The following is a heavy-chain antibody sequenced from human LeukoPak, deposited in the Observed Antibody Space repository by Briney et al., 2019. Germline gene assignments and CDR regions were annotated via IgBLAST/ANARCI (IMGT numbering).Heavy chain of an antibody. Sequence: ASVKVSCKASGYTFTNYGISWVRQAPGQGLEWMGWISAYSGYTHDAQKIQGRVTVTTEASTSTAYMELRSLTSYDTAVYYCARDAVSTTTAGGIDYWGQGTLVTVSS. CDR3: ARDAVSTTTAGGIDY. CDR1: GYTFTNYG. V-gene: IGHV1-18*01. D-gene: IGHD5/OR15-5a*01. J-gene: IGHJ4*02. CDR2: ISAYSGYT.